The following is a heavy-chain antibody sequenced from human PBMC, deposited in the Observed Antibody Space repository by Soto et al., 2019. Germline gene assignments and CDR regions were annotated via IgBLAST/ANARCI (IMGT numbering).Heavy chain of an antibody. Sequence: SETLSLTCTVSGGSISSYYWSWIRQPPGKGLGWIGYIYYNVNTNYNPSLKSRVTISVDTSKNQFSLKLSSVTAADTAVYYCARHETLHGDYDHWGQGTLVTVSS. J-gene: IGHJ4*02. V-gene: IGHV4-59*08. CDR3: ARHETLHGDYDH. CDR2: IYYNVNT. CDR1: GGSISSYY. D-gene: IGHD4-17*01.